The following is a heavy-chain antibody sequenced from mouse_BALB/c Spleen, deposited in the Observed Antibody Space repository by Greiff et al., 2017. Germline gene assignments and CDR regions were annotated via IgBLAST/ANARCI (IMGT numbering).Heavy chain of an antibody. J-gene: IGHJ4*01. CDR1: GFTFSDYY. CDR3: ARELRRGYYAMDY. Sequence: EVKLVESGGGLVKPGGSLKLSCAASGFTFSDYYMYWVRQTPEKRLEWVATISDGGSYTYYPDSVKGRFTISRDNAKNNLYLQMSSLKSEDTAMYYCARELRRGYYAMDYWGQGTSVTVSS. CDR2: ISDGGSYT. D-gene: IGHD2-4*01. V-gene: IGHV5-4*02.